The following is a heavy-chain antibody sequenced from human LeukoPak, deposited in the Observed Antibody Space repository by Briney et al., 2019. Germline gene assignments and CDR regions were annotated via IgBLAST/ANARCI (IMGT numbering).Heavy chain of an antibody. CDR3: AREYYYDSSAGGSWFDP. J-gene: IGHJ5*02. D-gene: IGHD3-22*01. CDR2: ISAYNGNT. Sequence: GASVKVSCKASGYTFTSYGISWVRQAPGQGLEWMGWISAYNGNTNYAQKLQGRVTMTTDTSTSTAYMELRSLRSDDTAVYYCAREYYYDSSAGGSWFDPWGQGTLVTVSS. V-gene: IGHV1-18*04. CDR1: GYTFTSYG.